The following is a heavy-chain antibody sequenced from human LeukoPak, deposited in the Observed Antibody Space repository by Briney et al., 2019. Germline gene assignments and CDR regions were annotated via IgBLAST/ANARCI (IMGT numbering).Heavy chain of an antibody. CDR3: ARGVSSWYYVPLYYFDY. J-gene: IGHJ4*02. CDR1: GGSVSSGSYY. D-gene: IGHD6-13*01. Sequence: PSETLSLTCTVSGGSVSSGSYYWSWIRQPPGTGLEWIGNIYYSGSTNYNPSLKSRVTISVDTSKNQFSLKLSSVTAADTAVYYCARGVSSWYYVPLYYFDYWGQGTLVTVSS. CDR2: IYYSGST. V-gene: IGHV4-61*01.